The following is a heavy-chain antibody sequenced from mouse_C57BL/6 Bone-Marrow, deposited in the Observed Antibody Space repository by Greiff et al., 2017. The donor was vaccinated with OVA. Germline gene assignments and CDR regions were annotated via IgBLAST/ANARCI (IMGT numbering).Heavy chain of an antibody. Sequence: QVQLQQSGAELARPGASVKLSCKASGYTFTSYGISWVKQRTGQGLEWIGEIYPRSGNTYYNEKFKGKATLTADKSSSTAYMEIRSLTSEDSAVYFCAYDYDRFDYWGQGTTLTVSS. CDR1: GYTFTSYG. CDR3: AYDYDRFDY. J-gene: IGHJ2*01. V-gene: IGHV1-81*01. CDR2: IYPRSGNT. D-gene: IGHD2-4*01.